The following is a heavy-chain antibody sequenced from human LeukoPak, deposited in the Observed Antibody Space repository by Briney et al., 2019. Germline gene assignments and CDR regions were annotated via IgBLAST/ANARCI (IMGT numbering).Heavy chain of an antibody. CDR2: VHTSGST. CDR3: ARVKTSYAAFDI. V-gene: IGHV4-4*07. D-gene: IGHD2-8*01. Sequence: PSETLSLTCTVSGGSISSYYWSWIRQPAGKGLEWIGRVHTSGSTNYNPSLKSRVTMSVDTSKNQFSLNLSSVTAADTAIYYCARVKTSYAAFDIWGQGTMVTVSS. J-gene: IGHJ3*02. CDR1: GGSISSYY.